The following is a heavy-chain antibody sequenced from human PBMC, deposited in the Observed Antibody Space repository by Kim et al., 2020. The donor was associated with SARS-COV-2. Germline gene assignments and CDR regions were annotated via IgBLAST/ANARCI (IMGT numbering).Heavy chain of an antibody. Sequence: SETLSLTCTVSGGSISSGGYYWSWLRQHPGKGLEWIGYIYYSGSTYYNPSLKRRVTISVDTSKNQFSLKLRSVTAADTAVYYCARGASITIFGVVILGGAFDPWGQGTLVTVSS. CDR3: ARGASITIFGVVILGGAFDP. CDR2: IYYSGST. J-gene: IGHJ5*02. V-gene: IGHV4-31*03. D-gene: IGHD3-3*01. CDR1: GGSISSGGYY.